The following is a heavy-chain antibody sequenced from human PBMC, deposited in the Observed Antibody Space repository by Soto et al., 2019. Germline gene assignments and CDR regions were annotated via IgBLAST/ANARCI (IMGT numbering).Heavy chain of an antibody. CDR2: IYPGDSDT. Sequence: EVQLVQSRAEVKKPGESLKISCKGSGYSFTSYWIGWVRQMPGKGLEWMGIIYPGDSDTRYSPSFQGQVTISADKSISTAYLQWSSLKASDTAMYYCARPELRGYVSHWYFDLWGRGTLVTVSS. V-gene: IGHV5-51*03. D-gene: IGHD3-3*01. CDR1: GYSFTSYW. J-gene: IGHJ2*01. CDR3: ARPELRGYVSHWYFDL.